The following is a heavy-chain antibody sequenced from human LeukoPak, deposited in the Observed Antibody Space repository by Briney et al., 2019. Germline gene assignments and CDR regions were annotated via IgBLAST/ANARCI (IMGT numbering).Heavy chain of an antibody. CDR1: GGSISSSSYY. D-gene: IGHD3-22*01. J-gene: IGHJ4*02. CDR2: IYYSGST. Sequence: PSETLSLTCTVSGGSISSSSYYWGWIRQPPGKGLEWIGSIYYSGSTYYNPSLKSRVTISVDTSKNQFSLKLSPVTAADTAVYYCARHPGGYHTFDYWGQGTLVTVSS. V-gene: IGHV4-39*01. CDR3: ARHPGGYHTFDY.